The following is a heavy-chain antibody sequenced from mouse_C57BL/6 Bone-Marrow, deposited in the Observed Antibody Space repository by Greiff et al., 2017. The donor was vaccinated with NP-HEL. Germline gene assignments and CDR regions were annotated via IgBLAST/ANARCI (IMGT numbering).Heavy chain of an antibody. D-gene: IGHD1-2*01. J-gene: IGHJ3*01. V-gene: IGHV1-80*01. CDR3: AREGAATASSGDWFAY. CDR2: IYPGDGDT. CDR1: GYAFSSYW. Sequence: LQESGAELVKPGASVKISCKASGYAFSSYWMNWVKQRPGKGLEWIGQIYPGDGDTNYNGKFKGKATLTADKSSSTAYMQLSSLTSEDSAVYFCAREGAATASSGDWFAYWGQGTLVTVSA.